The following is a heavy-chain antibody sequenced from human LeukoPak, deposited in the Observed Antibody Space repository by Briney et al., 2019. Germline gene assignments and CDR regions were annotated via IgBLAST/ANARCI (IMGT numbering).Heavy chain of an antibody. J-gene: IGHJ6*03. Sequence: GASVKVSCKASGGTFSSYAISWVRQGPGQGLEWMGGIIPIFGTANYAQKFQGRVTITADESTSTAYMELSSLRSEDTAVYYCARATTLGSYYYYMDVWGKGTTVTISS. D-gene: IGHD4-23*01. V-gene: IGHV1-69*13. CDR3: ARATTLGSYYYYMDV. CDR1: GGTFSSYA. CDR2: IIPIFGTA.